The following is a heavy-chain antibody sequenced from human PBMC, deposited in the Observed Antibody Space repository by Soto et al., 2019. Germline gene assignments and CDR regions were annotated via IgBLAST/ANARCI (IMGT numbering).Heavy chain of an antibody. J-gene: IGHJ4*02. CDR1: GYSISSGYY. V-gene: IGHV4-38-2*01. CDR2: IYHSGST. D-gene: IGHD3-22*01. CDR3: ARATGGYYDSSGYYPSYYFDY. Sequence: PSETLSLTCAVSGYSISSGYYWGRIRQPPGKGLEWIGSIYHSGSTYYNPSLKSRVTISVDTSKNQFSLKLSSVTAADTAVYYCARATGGYYDSSGYYPSYYFDYWGQGTLVTVSS.